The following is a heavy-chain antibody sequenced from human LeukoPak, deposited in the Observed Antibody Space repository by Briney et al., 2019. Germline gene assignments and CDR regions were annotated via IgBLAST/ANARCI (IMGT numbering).Heavy chain of an antibody. CDR3: AREADYGDYSKSFYYMDV. CDR1: GGYIGSYY. Sequence: PSETLSLTCTVSGGYIGSYYWSWIRQPAGKGLEWIGRIYTSENTEYNPSLKSRVTMSVDMSTSQFSLGLTSVTAADTAVYYCAREADYGDYSKSFYYMDVWGKGTTVTVSS. V-gene: IGHV4-4*07. D-gene: IGHD4-17*01. CDR2: IYTSENT. J-gene: IGHJ6*03.